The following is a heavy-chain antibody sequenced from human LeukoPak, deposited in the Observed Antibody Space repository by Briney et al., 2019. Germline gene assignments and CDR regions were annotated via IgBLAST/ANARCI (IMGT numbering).Heavy chain of an antibody. Sequence: PGGSLRLSCAASGFTFSKYAMSWVRQAPGKGLEWVSHISGSGGSTKYSGSVKGRFTISRDNSKNTLYLQINSLRADDTAVYYCAKDQDPHSYGSGSYAPFDYWGQGTLVTVSS. V-gene: IGHV3-23*01. CDR1: GFTFSKYA. CDR2: ISGSGGST. CDR3: AKDQDPHSYGSGSYAPFDY. D-gene: IGHD3-10*01. J-gene: IGHJ4*02.